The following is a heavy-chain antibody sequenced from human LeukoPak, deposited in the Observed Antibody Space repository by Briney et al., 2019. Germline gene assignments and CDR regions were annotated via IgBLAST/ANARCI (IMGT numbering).Heavy chain of an antibody. Sequence: PSETLSLTCTVSGGSISSSSYYWGWIRQPPGKGLEWIGSIYYSGSTYYNPSLKSRVTISVDTSKNQFSLKLSSVTAADTAVYYCARVGDSSTTWGYYYYYMDVWGKGTTVTVSS. CDR3: ARVGDSSTTWGYYYYYMDV. J-gene: IGHJ6*03. CDR1: GGSISSSSYY. V-gene: IGHV4-39*07. CDR2: IYYSGST. D-gene: IGHD6-13*01.